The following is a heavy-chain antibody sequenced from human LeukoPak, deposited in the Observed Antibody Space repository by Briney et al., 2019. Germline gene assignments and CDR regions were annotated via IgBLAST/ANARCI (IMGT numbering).Heavy chain of an antibody. CDR3: ARVDGPGLCSGGSCYSKFLSYAFDI. D-gene: IGHD2-15*01. CDR1: GGSFSGYY. V-gene: IGHV4-34*01. Sequence: SETLSLTCAVYGGSFSGYYWSWIRQPPGKGLEWIGETNHSGSTNYNPSLKSRVTISVDTSKNQFSLKLSSVTAADTAVYYCARVDGPGLCSGGSCYSKFLSYAFDIWGQGTMVTVSS. J-gene: IGHJ3*02. CDR2: TNHSGST.